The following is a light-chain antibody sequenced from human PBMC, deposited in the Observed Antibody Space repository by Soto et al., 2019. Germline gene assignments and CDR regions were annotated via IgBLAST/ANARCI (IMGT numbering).Light chain of an antibody. CDR1: QSVSSN. CDR3: QQYNNWPPST. Sequence: VMTQSHGSLYVSPGERATLSCRASQSVSSNLAWYQQKPGQAPRLLIYGASTRATGIPARFSGSGSGTEFTLTISSLQSEDLAVYYCQQYNNWPPSTFGQGTKVDIK. CDR2: GAS. J-gene: IGKJ1*01. V-gene: IGKV3-15*01.